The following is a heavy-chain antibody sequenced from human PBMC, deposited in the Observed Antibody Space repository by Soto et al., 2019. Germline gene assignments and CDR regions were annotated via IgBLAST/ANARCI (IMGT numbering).Heavy chain of an antibody. CDR2: VYNSGST. V-gene: IGHV4-59*01. CDR3: ARRAVVAVTGSLDNWLDP. Sequence: SETLSLTCTVSGGSITSYNWNWLRQPPGKALEWIGYVYNSGSTNYNPSLKRRVTISVDTSKNQFSLKVNSVTAADTAVYYCARRAVVAVTGSLDNWLDPWGQGILVTVSS. CDR1: GGSITSYN. D-gene: IGHD2-21*01. J-gene: IGHJ5*02.